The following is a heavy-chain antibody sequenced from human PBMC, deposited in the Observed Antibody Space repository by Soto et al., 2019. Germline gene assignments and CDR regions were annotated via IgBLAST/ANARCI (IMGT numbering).Heavy chain of an antibody. CDR3: TLPRGPDY. J-gene: IGHJ4*02. CDR2: IRSKANSYAT. Sequence: EVQLVESGGGLVQPGGSLKLSCAASGFTFSGSAMHWVRQASGKGLEWVGRIRSKANSYATAYAASVKGRFTISRDDSKNTAYLQMNSLKTEDTAVYHCTLPRGPDYWGQGTLVTVSS. V-gene: IGHV3-73*01. CDR1: GFTFSGSA.